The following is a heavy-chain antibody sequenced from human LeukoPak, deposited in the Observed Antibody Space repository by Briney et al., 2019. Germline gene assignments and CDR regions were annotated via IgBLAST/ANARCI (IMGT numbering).Heavy chain of an antibody. Sequence: PGGSLRLSCAASGFTFSSYSMHWVRQAPGKGLEWVSSISSSTTYIYYADSVKGRFTISRDNSKNTLYLQMNSLRAEDTAVYYCAKVLVLWFGELFGHFGAFDIWGQGTMVTVSS. D-gene: IGHD3-10*01. CDR2: ISSSTTYI. V-gene: IGHV3-21*04. CDR3: AKVLVLWFGELFGHFGAFDI. J-gene: IGHJ3*02. CDR1: GFTFSSYS.